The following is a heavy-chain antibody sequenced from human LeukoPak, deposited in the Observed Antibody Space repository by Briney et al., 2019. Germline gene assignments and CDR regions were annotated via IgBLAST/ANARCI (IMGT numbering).Heavy chain of an antibody. CDR3: ARERPNYDFWSGYSLDAFDI. CDR2: ISSSGSTI. Sequence: GSLRLSCAASGFTFSDYYMSWIRQAPGKGLEWVSYISSSGSTIYYADSVKGRFTISRDNAKNSLYLQMNSLRAEDTAVYYCARERPNYDFWSGYSLDAFDIWGQGTMVTVSS. D-gene: IGHD3-3*01. CDR1: GFTFSDYY. J-gene: IGHJ3*02. V-gene: IGHV3-11*01.